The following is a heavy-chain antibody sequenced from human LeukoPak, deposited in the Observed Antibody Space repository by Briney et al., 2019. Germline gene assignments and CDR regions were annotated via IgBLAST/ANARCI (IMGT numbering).Heavy chain of an antibody. Sequence: SETLSLTCAVSGGSVSSSKYLWGWIRQPPGKELEWIGSISYSGNTDYNPSLKSRVTISVDTSNNQFSLNLSSVTVADTAVYFCARDVGRGNWNYDSYMDVWGKGTTVTVSS. J-gene: IGHJ6*03. D-gene: IGHD1-20*01. CDR3: ARDVGRGNWNYDSYMDV. CDR1: GGSVSSSKYL. CDR2: ISYSGNT. V-gene: IGHV4-39*07.